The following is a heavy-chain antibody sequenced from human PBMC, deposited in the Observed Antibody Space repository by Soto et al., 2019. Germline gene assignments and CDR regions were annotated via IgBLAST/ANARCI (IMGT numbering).Heavy chain of an antibody. D-gene: IGHD6-6*01. CDR3: ARARVISSRNWFDP. Sequence: TLSLTCTISNGSINRGGYYWSWIRQHPGKGLEWVGYMSYSGSTYYSPSLKSRVTISVDTSKTQLSLKLSSVTAADTAIYFCARARVISSRNWFDPWGQGTLVTVSS. CDR2: MSYSGST. V-gene: IGHV4-31*03. J-gene: IGHJ5*02. CDR1: NGSINRGGYY.